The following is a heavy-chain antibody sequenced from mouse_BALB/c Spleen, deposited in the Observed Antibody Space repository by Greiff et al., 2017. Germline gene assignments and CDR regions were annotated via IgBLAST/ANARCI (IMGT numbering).Heavy chain of an antibody. CDR3: ARGAYAWFAY. CDR2: ISYSGST. V-gene: IGHV3-2*02. D-gene: IGHD2-12*01. Sequence: EVQLVESGPGLVKPSQSLSLTCTVTGYSITSDYAWNWIRQFPGNKLEWMGYISYSGSTSYNPSLKSRISITRDTSKNQFFLQLNSVTTEDTATYYCARGAYAWFAYWGQGTLVTVSA. J-gene: IGHJ3*01. CDR1: GYSITSDYA.